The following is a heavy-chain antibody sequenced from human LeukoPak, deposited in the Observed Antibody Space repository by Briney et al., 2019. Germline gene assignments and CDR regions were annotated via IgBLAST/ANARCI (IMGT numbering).Heavy chain of an antibody. CDR2: IYSGGST. Sequence: GGSLRLSCAASGFTVSSKYMSWVRQAPGKGLEWVSVIYSGGSTYYADSVKGRFTISRDNSKNTLYLQMNSLRAEDTAVYYCARDRCGGDCYHDAFDIWGQGTMVTVSS. J-gene: IGHJ3*02. D-gene: IGHD2-21*02. V-gene: IGHV3-66*02. CDR3: ARDRCGGDCYHDAFDI. CDR1: GFTVSSKY.